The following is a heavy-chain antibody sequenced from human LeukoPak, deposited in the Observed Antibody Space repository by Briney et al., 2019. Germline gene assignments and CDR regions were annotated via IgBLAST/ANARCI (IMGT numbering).Heavy chain of an antibody. CDR1: GGSISSSSYY. D-gene: IGHD6-13*01. Sequence: KPSETLSLTCTVSGGSISSSSYYWGWIRQPPGKGLEWIGSIYYSGSTYYNPSLKSRVTISVDTSKNQFSLKLSSVTAADTAVYYCARLQSESSSWPSEVYWGQGTLVTVSS. CDR2: IYYSGST. V-gene: IGHV4-39*01. CDR3: ARLQSESSSWPSEVY. J-gene: IGHJ4*02.